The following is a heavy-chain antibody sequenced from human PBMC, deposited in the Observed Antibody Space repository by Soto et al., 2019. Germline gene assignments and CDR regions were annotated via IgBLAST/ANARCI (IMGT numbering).Heavy chain of an antibody. CDR3: ARRPQKYFSGAFDI. CDR1: GGSISSGGYY. D-gene: IGHD3-3*01. J-gene: IGHJ3*02. CDR2: IYYSGST. Sequence: SETLSLTCTVSGGSISSGGYYWSWIRQHPGKGLEWIGYIYYSGSTYYNPSLKSRVTISVDTSKNQFSLKLSSVTAADTAVYYCARRPQKYFSGAFDIWGQGTMVTVSS. V-gene: IGHV4-31*03.